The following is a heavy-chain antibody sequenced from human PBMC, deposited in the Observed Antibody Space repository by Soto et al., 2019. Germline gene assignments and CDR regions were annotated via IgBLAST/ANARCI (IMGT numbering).Heavy chain of an antibody. CDR1: GGSISSGDYY. CDR3: ATDRELPNYGMDV. J-gene: IGHJ6*02. Sequence: LSLTCTVSGGSISSGDYYWSWIRQPPGKGLEWIGYIYYSGSTYYNPSLKSRVTISVDTSKNQFSLKLSSVTAADTAVYYCATDRELPNYGMDVWGQGTTVTVSS. D-gene: IGHD1-26*01. CDR2: IYYSGST. V-gene: IGHV4-30-4*01.